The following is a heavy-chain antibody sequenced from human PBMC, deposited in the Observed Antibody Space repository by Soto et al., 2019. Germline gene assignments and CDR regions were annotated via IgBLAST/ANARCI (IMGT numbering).Heavy chain of an antibody. CDR2: IYHSGGT. Sequence: KPSETLSLTCAASGGPITSGGYSWSWIRQPPGKGLEWIGYIYHSGGTYYNPSLKSRVTLSIDRTKKQFSLKLKSVTAADTAVYFCARTMTTSGWFDPRGQGTLVTVSS. J-gene: IGHJ5*02. CDR3: ARTMTTSGWFDP. D-gene: IGHD4-17*01. CDR1: GGPITSGGYS. V-gene: IGHV4-30-2*01.